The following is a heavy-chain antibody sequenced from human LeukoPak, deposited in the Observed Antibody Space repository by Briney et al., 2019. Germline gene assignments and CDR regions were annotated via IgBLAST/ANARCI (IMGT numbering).Heavy chain of an antibody. D-gene: IGHD3-10*01. CDR3: AKGFYYGSGSQRYLDY. CDR1: GFTFSSYA. CDR2: VTGSGDST. J-gene: IGHJ4*02. V-gene: IGHV3-23*01. Sequence: GGSLTLSCAASGFTFSSYAMSWVRQAPGKGLEWVSVVTGSGDSTYHADSVKGRFTISRDNYKNIIYLQMNSLRAEDTAVYYCAKGFYYGSGSQRYLDYWGQGTLVTVSS.